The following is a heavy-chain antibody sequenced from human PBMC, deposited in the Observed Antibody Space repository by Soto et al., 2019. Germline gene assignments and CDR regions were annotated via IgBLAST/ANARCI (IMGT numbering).Heavy chain of an antibody. D-gene: IGHD3-22*01. Sequence: QVHLQESGPGLVKPSGTLSLSCSVFGDSISDSYWWSWVRQPPGKGLEWIGEIYHHGNTNYNPSLKSRVTFSVDKSKNQFSLNLISVTAADTAVYYCARTDSNGTLDHWGQGTVVTVSS. V-gene: IGHV4-4*02. CDR1: GDSISDSYW. CDR3: ARTDSNGTLDH. CDR2: IYHHGNT. J-gene: IGHJ4*02.